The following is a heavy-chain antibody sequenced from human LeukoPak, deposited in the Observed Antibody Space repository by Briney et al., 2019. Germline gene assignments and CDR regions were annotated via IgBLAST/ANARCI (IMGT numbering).Heavy chain of an antibody. V-gene: IGHV3-48*04. CDR3: ARDHNYAFDN. CDR1: GFPFIDYS. D-gene: IGHD1-1*01. CDR2: IGISSGNT. J-gene: IGHJ4*02. Sequence: GGSLRLSCTASGFPFIDYSMNWVRQAPGKGLAWISYIGISSGNTKYADSVKGRFTISADNAKNSLYLQMNSLRVEDTAVYYCARDHNYAFDNWGQGTLVSVSS.